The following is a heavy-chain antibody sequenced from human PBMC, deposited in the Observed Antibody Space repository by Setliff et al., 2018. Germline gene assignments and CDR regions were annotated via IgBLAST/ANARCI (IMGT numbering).Heavy chain of an antibody. V-gene: IGHV3-11*03. CDR2: ISST. CDR1: GFTFSDYY. Sequence: GGSLRLSCAASGFTFSDYYMSWIRQAPGKGLEWVSYISSTSYADSVKGRFTISRDNAKNTLYLQMNSLRAEDTAVYYCARRRTVTGTTSFFDSWGQGTLVTVSS. J-gene: IGHJ4*02. CDR3: ARRRTVTGTTSFFDS. D-gene: IGHD4-4*01.